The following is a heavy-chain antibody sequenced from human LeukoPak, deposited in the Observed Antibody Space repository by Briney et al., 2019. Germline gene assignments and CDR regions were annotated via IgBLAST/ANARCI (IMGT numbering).Heavy chain of an antibody. Sequence: GGSLRLSCAASGFTFTTYAMSWVRQAPGKWLEWVSAITGSGGSTYYADSVKGRFTISRDNSKNALYLQMNSLRADDTAVYYCAKNVGSGTRKSFDYWGQGTLVTVSS. D-gene: IGHD1-1*01. J-gene: IGHJ4*02. CDR1: GFTFTTYA. CDR3: AKNVGSGTRKSFDY. V-gene: IGHV3-23*01. CDR2: ITGSGGST.